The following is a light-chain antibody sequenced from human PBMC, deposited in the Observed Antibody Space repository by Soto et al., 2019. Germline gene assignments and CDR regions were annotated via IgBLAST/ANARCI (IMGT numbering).Light chain of an antibody. J-gene: IGLJ2*01. CDR1: SSDVGAYSY. CDR3: SSYAGSNNFVV. CDR2: EVS. Sequence: QSALTQPPSASGSPGQSVTISCTGNSSDVGAYSYVSWYQQHPGKAPKLMIYEVSKRPSGVPDRFSGSKSGNTASLTVSGLQAEDEADYYCSSYAGSNNFVVFGGGTKLTVL. V-gene: IGLV2-8*01.